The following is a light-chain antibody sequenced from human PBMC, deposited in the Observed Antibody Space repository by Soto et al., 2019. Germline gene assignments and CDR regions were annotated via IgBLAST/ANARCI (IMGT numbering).Light chain of an antibody. J-gene: IGKJ2*01. CDR3: QHYNSFPYT. CDR2: KAS. CDR1: RSITTW. V-gene: IGKV1-5*03. Sequence: DIQMTQSPSTLSAFVGDRVTITCRASRSITTWLAWYQQKPGKAPNLLISKASNLESGVPSRFSGTGSGTEFTLTISSLQPDDFATYYCQHYNSFPYTFGQGTKLEIK.